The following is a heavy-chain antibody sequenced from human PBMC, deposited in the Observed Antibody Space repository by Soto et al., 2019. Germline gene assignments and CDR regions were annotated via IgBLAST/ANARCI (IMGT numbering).Heavy chain of an antibody. Sequence: GGSLRLSCAASGFTFSSYWVHWVRQAPGKGLDWVAVISYDGRNKYYADSVKGRFSISRDNSKNTLSLQMNSLRAEDTAVYDGARDYSSYGPFYYWGQGTLVPVSS. CDR1: GFTFSSYW. J-gene: IGHJ4*02. CDR3: ARDYSSYGPFYY. CDR2: ISYDGRNK. D-gene: IGHD5-18*01. V-gene: IGHV3-30*03.